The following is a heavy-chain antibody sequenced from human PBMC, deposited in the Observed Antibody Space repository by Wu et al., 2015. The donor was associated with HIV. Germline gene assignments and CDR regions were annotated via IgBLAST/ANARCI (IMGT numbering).Heavy chain of an antibody. Sequence: QVQLQESGPGLVKPSETLSLTCTVSGGSISSHYWSWIRQPPGKGLEWIGYIYYSGSTNYNPSLRSRVTISVDTSKNQFSLKLSSVTAADTAVYYCASGPQGTPSGYLGFDYWGQGTLVTVSS. CDR1: GGSISSHY. CDR3: ASGPQGTPSGYLGFDY. D-gene: IGHD5-12*01. V-gene: IGHV4-59*11. CDR2: IYYSGST. J-gene: IGHJ4*02.